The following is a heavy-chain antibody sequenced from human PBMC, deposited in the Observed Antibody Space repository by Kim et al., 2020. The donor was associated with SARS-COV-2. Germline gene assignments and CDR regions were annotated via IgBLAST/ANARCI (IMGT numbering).Heavy chain of an antibody. Sequence: GGSLRLSCAASGFTFSSYDMHWVRQATGKGLEWVSAIGTAGDTYYPGSVKGRFTISRENAKNSLYLQMNSLRAGDTAVYYCARGCIDCPLDYWGQGTLVTVSS. CDR1: GFTFSSYD. D-gene: IGHD2-21*02. V-gene: IGHV3-13*01. CDR3: ARGCIDCPLDY. J-gene: IGHJ4*02. CDR2: IGTAGDT.